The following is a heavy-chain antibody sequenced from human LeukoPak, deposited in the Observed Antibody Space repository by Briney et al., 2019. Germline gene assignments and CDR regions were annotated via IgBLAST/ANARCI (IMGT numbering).Heavy chain of an antibody. CDR3: ARGTVGAPPNYYSYMAV. J-gene: IGHJ6*03. V-gene: IGHV1-2*02. CDR1: GYTFTSYA. CDR2: INPNSGGT. Sequence: GASVKVSCKASGYTFTSYAMNWVRQAPGQGLEWMGWINPNSGGTNYAQKFQGRVTMTRDTSISTAYMELSRLRSDDTAVYYCARGTVGAPPNYYSYMAVWGKGTTVTVSS. D-gene: IGHD1-26*01.